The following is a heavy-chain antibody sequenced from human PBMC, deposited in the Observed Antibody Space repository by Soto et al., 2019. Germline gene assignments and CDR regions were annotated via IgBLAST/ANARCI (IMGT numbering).Heavy chain of an antibody. CDR1: GGSISSSSYY. D-gene: IGHD3-3*01. CDR2: IYYSGRT. J-gene: IGHJ6*02. V-gene: IGHV4-39*01. Sequence: QLQLQESGPGLVKPSETLSLTCTVSGGSISSSSYYWGWIRQPPGKGLEWIGSIYYSGRTYYNPSRKRRDTISVDTSKNQFSLELTSVTAADTAVYYCARRNDFWSGYWYGMDVWGHATTVTVSS. CDR3: ARRNDFWSGYWYGMDV.